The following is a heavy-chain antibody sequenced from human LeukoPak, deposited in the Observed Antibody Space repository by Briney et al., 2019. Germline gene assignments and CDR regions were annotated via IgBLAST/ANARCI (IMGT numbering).Heavy chain of an antibody. V-gene: IGHV1-18*01. CDR2: VSPFNGNT. J-gene: IGHJ4*02. D-gene: IGHD1-26*01. Sequence: ATVKVSCKASGYTFSSYGIIWVRQAPGQGLQWMGWVSPFNGNTDYAPKLQGRVTMTTDTSTTTAYMELRSLTSDDTAVYYCARRGGSYSHSDFWGQGTLVTVSS. CDR1: GYTFSSYG. CDR3: ARRGGSYSHSDF.